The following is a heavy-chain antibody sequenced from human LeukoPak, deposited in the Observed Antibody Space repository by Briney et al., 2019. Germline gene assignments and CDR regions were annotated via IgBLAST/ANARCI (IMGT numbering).Heavy chain of an antibody. Sequence: GASVKVSCKASGGTFSSYAISWVRQAPGQGLGWMGGIIPIFGTANYAQKFQGRVTITADESTSTAYMELSSLRSEDTAVYYCARGSQYYDFWSGPMGWYFDLWGRGTLVTVSS. CDR2: IIPIFGTA. CDR1: GGTFSSYA. V-gene: IGHV1-69*13. CDR3: ARGSQYYDFWSGPMGWYFDL. D-gene: IGHD3-3*01. J-gene: IGHJ2*01.